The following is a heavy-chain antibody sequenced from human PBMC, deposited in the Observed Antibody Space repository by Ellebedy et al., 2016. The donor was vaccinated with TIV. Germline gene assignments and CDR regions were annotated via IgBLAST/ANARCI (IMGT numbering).Heavy chain of an antibody. D-gene: IGHD1-26*01. V-gene: IGHV3-64*04. CDR3: ARGGSYRGMDV. CDR2: ISSNGSST. CDR1: GFTFSSYA. J-gene: IGHJ6*02. Sequence: PGGSLRLSCSASGFTFSSYALHWVRQAPGKGLEYVSAISSNGSSTSYADSVKGRFTISRDNAKNTLYLQMNSLRAEDTAVYYCARGGSYRGMDVWGQGTTVTVSS.